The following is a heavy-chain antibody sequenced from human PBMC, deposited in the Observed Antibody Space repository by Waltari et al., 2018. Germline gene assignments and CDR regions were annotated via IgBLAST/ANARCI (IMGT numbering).Heavy chain of an antibody. V-gene: IGHV4-38-2*02. CDR2: IYRSGSS. D-gene: IGHD3-10*01. CDR1: GYSISRGSY. Sequence: QVQLQESGPGLVKPSETLSLTCTASGYSISRGSYWGWIRQPPGKGLEWIGSIYRSGSSYYNPSLKSPVTISVDTSKNQFSLKLSSVTAADTAVYYCARDRGYASGRGIDYWGQGTLVTVSS. CDR3: ARDRGYASGRGIDY. J-gene: IGHJ4*02.